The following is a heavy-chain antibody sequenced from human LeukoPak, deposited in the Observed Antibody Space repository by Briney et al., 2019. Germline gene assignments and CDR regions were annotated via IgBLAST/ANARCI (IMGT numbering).Heavy chain of an antibody. CDR1: GFTFSSYG. V-gene: IGHV3-33*01. J-gene: IGHJ4*02. CDR2: IWYDGSNK. D-gene: IGHD3-9*01. Sequence: GGSLRLSCAASGFTFSSYGMHWVCQAPGKGLEWVAVIWYDGSNKYYADSVKGRFTISRDNSKNTLYLQMNSLRVEDTAVYYCARDRGLRYFDTDFDFWGQGTLVTVSS. CDR3: ARDRGLRYFDTDFDF.